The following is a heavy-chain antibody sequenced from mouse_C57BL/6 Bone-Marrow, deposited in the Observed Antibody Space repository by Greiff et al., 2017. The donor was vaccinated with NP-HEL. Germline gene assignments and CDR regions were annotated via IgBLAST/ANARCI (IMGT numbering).Heavy chain of an antibody. CDR1: GFTFSDYY. CDR2: INYDGSST. Sequence: EVQVVESEGGLVQPGSSMKLSCTASGFTFSDYYMAWVRQVPEKGLEWVANINYDGSSTYYLDSLKSRFIISRDNAKNILYLQMSSLKSEDTATYYCARGSSDWYFDVWGTGTTV. CDR3: ARGSSDWYFDV. D-gene: IGHD1-1*01. V-gene: IGHV5-16*01. J-gene: IGHJ1*03.